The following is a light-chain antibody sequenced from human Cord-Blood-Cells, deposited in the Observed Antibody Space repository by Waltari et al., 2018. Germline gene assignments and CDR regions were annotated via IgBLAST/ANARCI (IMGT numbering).Light chain of an antibody. CDR3: QQYYSTPT. V-gene: IGKV4-1*01. Sequence: DVVITQSPDYLAVSQGERATLNSQSSQRVLYRSNNKNYLAWYQQKPGQPPKLLIYWASTRESGVPDRFSGSGSGTDFTLTISSLQAEDVAVYYCQQYYSTPTFGQGTKVEIK. CDR2: WAS. J-gene: IGKJ1*01. CDR1: QRVLYRSNNKNY.